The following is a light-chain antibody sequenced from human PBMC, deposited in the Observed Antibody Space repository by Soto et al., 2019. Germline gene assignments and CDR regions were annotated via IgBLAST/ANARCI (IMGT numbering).Light chain of an antibody. V-gene: IGLV2-14*01. CDR3: SSYTTSGTHVV. Sequence: QSALTQPASVSGSPGQSITISCTGTSSDVGAYNYVSWFQQHPGKAPKLMIYEVSNRPSGVSDRFSASKSGNTASMTISGLQAEDEADYYCSSYTTSGTHVVFGGGTKLTVL. J-gene: IGLJ2*01. CDR2: EVS. CDR1: SSDVGAYNY.